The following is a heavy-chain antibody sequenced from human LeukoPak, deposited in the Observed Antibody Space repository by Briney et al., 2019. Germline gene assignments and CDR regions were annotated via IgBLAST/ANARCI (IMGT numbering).Heavy chain of an antibody. D-gene: IGHD4-17*01. CDR3: AREKDDYGDYVDY. CDR2: IYTSECT. V-gene: IGHV4-61*02. Sequence: PSETLSLTCTVSAGSISSGSYYWSWIRQPAGKGLQWNGRIYTSECTNYNPSLKCRVTISVDTSKNQFSLKLSSVTAADTAVYYCAREKDDYGDYVDYWGQGTLVTVSS. CDR1: AGSISSGSYY. J-gene: IGHJ4*02.